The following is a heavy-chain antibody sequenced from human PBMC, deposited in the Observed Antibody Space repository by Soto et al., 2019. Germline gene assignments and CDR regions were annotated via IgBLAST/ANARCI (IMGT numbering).Heavy chain of an antibody. CDR1: GYTFTSYA. J-gene: IGHJ3*02. CDR3: ARIISRHLTHFDAFDI. Sequence: QVQLVQSGAEVKKPGASVKVSCKASGYTFTSYAMHWVRQAPGQRLEWMGWINAGNGNTKYSQKFQGRVTITRDTSASTAYMELSSLRSEDTAVYYCARIISRHLTHFDAFDIWGQGTMVTVSS. CDR2: INAGNGNT. V-gene: IGHV1-3*01.